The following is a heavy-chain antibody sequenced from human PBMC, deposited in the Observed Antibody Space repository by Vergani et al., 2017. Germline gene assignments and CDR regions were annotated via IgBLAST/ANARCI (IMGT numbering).Heavy chain of an antibody. D-gene: IGHD6-13*01. V-gene: IGHV4-59*01. CDR1: GGSISSYH. CDR2: IYYSGST. CDR3: AREGAGYSSSWYRGGFDP. J-gene: IGHJ5*02. Sequence: QVQLQESGPGLVKPSETLSLTCTVPGGSISSYHWSWIRQPPGKGLEWIGYIYYSGSTNYNPSLKSRVTISIDTSKNQFSLKLSSVTAADTAVYYCAREGAGYSSSWYRGGFDPWGQGTLVTVSS.